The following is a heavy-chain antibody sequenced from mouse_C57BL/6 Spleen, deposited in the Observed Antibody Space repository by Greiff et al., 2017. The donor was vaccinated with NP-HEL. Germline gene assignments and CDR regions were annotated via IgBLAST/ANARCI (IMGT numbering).Heavy chain of an antibody. D-gene: IGHD2-1*01. CDR1: GYTFTDYY. J-gene: IGHJ4*01. CDR3: ARSVGNYHAMDY. V-gene: IGHV1-19*01. Sequence: VHVKQSGPVLVKPGASVKMSCKASGYTFTDYYMNWVKQSHGKSLEWIGVINPYNGGTSYNQKFKGKATLTVDKSSSTAYMELNSLTSEDSAVYYCARSVGNYHAMDYWGQGTSVTVSS. CDR2: INPYNGGT.